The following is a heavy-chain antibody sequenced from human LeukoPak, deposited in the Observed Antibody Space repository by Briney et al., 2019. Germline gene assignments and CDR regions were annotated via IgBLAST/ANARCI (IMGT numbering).Heavy chain of an antibody. CDR3: GRDALVGYFSYYYMDV. J-gene: IGHJ6*03. D-gene: IGHD2-15*01. Sequence: SESLSLTCTVSGGSISSHYCTWIRHSPVKGLEWVGDMSNSGRISYNPSLKSRVTISIDTSKNQFSLKLSSVTAAGTAVYYCGRDALVGYFSYYYMDVWGKGTTVTVSS. CDR2: MSNSGRI. CDR1: GGSISSHY. V-gene: IGHV4-59*11.